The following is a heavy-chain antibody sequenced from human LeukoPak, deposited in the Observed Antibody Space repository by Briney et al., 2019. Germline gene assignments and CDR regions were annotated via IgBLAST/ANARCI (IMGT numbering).Heavy chain of an antibody. CDR1: GFTLSSYA. Sequence: GSLRLSCAASGFTLSSYAMSWVRQAPGKGLEWVSAISGSGGSTYYADSVKGRFTISRDNSKNTLYLQMNSLRAEDTAVYYCAKSTGSGYLYNWFDPWGQGTLVTVSS. D-gene: IGHD3-10*01. V-gene: IGHV3-23*01. CDR2: ISGSGGST. J-gene: IGHJ5*02. CDR3: AKSTGSGYLYNWFDP.